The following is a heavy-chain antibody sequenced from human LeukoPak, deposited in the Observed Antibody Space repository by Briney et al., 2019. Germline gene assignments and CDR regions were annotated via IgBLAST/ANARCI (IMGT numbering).Heavy chain of an antibody. V-gene: IGHV3-74*01. J-gene: IGHJ4*02. CDR1: GLAFSAYK. CDR2: ISIDGYTT. D-gene: IGHD2-15*01. CDR3: VVGGSPGY. Sequence: GGSLRLSCAASGLAFSAYKMHWVRQAPRKGLVWVSRISIDGYTTDYADSVQGRFTASRDNTKNTWSLEMNSLRAEDTAVYYCVVGGSPGYWGQGTLVTVSS.